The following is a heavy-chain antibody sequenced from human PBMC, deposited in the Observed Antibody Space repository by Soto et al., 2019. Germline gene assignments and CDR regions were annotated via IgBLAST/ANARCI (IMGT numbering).Heavy chain of an antibody. D-gene: IGHD3-3*01. V-gene: IGHV4-4*02. CDR3: GRGYYDFWSGYYTGWFDP. Sequence: SETLSLTCAVSGGSISSSNWWSWVRPPPGKGLEWIGEIYHSGSTNYNPSLKSRVTISVDKSKNQSSLKLSSVTAADTAVYYCGRGYYDFWSGYYTGWFDPWGQGTLVTVSS. CDR1: GGSISSSNW. J-gene: IGHJ5*02. CDR2: IYHSGST.